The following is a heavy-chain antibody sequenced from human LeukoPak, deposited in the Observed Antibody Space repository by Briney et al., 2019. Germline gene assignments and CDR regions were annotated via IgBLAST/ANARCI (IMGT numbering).Heavy chain of an antibody. CDR2: IYPGDSDT. CDR1: GYSFSSYW. V-gene: IGHV5-51*01. D-gene: IGHD3-22*01. J-gene: IGHJ4*02. CDR3: ARYDSSVGPFDY. Sequence: GESLKISCKGSGYSFSSYWIAWVRQMPGKGLEWMGIIYPGDSDTTYSPSFQGQVTISADKSISTAYLQWNSLKASDTAMYFCARYDSSVGPFDYWGQGTLVTVSS.